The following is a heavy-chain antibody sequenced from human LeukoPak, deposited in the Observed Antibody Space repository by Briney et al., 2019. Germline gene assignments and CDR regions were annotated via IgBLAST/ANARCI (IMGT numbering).Heavy chain of an antibody. Sequence: GGSLRLSCAASGFTFSSYGMHWVRQAPGKGLEWVAFIRYDGSNKYYADSVKGRFTISRDNSKNTLYLQMSSLKTEDTAVYYCTSRTSHNDYWGQGTLVTVSS. D-gene: IGHD2-2*01. CDR1: GFTFSSYG. V-gene: IGHV3-30*02. CDR2: IRYDGSNK. CDR3: TSRTSHNDY. J-gene: IGHJ4*02.